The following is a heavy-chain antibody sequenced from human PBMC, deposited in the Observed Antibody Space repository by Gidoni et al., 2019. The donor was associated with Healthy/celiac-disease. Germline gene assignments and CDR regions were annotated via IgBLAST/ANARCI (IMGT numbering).Heavy chain of an antibody. V-gene: IGHV3-49*05. Sequence: EVQLVESGGGLVKPGRSLRLSCAASGFTLGDHATRWFRPAPGEGLEWFGCVGGKAYGGTTEYGASVKGGFTISREDSKSIAYLQINSLKTEDTAVYYCTRDPGYCRSTSCYGFDYWGQGTLVTVSS. D-gene: IGHD2-2*01. CDR2: VGGKAYGGTT. CDR3: TRDPGYCRSTSCYGFDY. J-gene: IGHJ4*02. CDR1: GFTLGDHA.